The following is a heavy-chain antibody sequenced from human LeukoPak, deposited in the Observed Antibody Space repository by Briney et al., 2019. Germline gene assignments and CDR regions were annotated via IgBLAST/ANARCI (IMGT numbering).Heavy chain of an antibody. Sequence: ASVKVSCKASGYTFTGYYMHWVRQAPGQGLEWMGWINPNSGGTNYAQKFQGRVTMTRDTSISTAYMELSRLRSDDTAVYYCARIEYYYYYMDVWGKGTTVTVSS. CDR3: ARIEYYYYYMDV. CDR1: GYTFTGYY. V-gene: IGHV1-2*02. J-gene: IGHJ6*03. CDR2: INPNSGGT.